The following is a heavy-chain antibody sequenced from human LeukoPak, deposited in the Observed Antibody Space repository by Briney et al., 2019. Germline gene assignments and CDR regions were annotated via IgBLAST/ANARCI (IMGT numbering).Heavy chain of an antibody. CDR3: ARGRRVAVPAAILPYYFDY. CDR2: INHSGST. CDR1: GGSFSGYY. V-gene: IGHV4-34*01. D-gene: IGHD2-2*01. Sequence: SETLSLTCAVYGGSFSGYYWSWIRQPPGKGLEWIGEINHSGSTNYNPSLKSRVTISVDTSKNQFSLKLSSVTAADTAVYYCARGRRVAVPAAILPYYFDYWGQGTLDTVSS. J-gene: IGHJ4*02.